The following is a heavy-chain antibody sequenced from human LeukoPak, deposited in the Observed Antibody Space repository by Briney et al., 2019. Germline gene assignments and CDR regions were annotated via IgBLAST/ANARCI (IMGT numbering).Heavy chain of an antibody. CDR2: INPNSGGT. CDR3: ARGGGLGYCSSTSCYWFDP. V-gene: IGHV1-2*02. Sequence: ASVKVSCKASGYTFTGYYMHWVRQAPGQGLEWMGWINPNSGGTNYAQKFQGRVTVTRDTSISTAYMELSRLRSDDTAVYYCARGGGLGYCSSTSCYWFDPWGQGTLVTVSS. CDR1: GYTFTGYY. D-gene: IGHD2-2*01. J-gene: IGHJ5*02.